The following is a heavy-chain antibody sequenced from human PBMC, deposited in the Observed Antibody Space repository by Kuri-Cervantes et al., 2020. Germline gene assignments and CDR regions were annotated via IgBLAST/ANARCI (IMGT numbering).Heavy chain of an antibody. V-gene: IGHV3-74*01. D-gene: IGHD3-9*01. J-gene: IGHJ1*01. Sequence: GESLKISCATSGFTFRSYWMHWVRQAPGKGLVWVSRINSDGSSTSYADSVKGRFTISRDNAKNTLYLQMNSLRAEDTAVYYCAREGGGYYDILTGYYRAEYFQHWGQGTLVTVSS. CDR3: AREGGGYYDILTGYYRAEYFQH. CDR1: GFTFRSYW. CDR2: INSDGSST.